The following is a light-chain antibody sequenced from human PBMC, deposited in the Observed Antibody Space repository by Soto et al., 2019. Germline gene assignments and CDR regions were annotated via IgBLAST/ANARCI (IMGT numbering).Light chain of an antibody. CDR3: SSYTSSTYVV. V-gene: IGLV2-14*03. CDR2: DVS. CDR1: SSDVGGYNY. Sequence: QSALTQPASVSASPGQSNTISCTGTSSDVGGYNYVSWYQQHPGKAPKLIIYDVSNRPSGVSNRFSGAKSGNTASLTISGLQPEDEADYYCSSYTSSTYVVFGGGTKVTVL. J-gene: IGLJ2*01.